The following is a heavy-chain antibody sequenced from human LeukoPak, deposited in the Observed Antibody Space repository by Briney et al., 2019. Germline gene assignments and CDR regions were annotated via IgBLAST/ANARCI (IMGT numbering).Heavy chain of an antibody. CDR2: INHSGST. V-gene: IGHV4-34*01. D-gene: IGHD5-18*01. CDR1: GGSFGGYY. J-gene: IGHJ6*04. CDR3: ARVRIQLWLRYGMDV. Sequence: KPSETLSLTCAVYGGSFGGYYWSWIRQPPGKGLEWIGEINHSGSTNYNPSLKSRVTISVDTSQNQFSLKLSSVTAADTAVYYCARVRIQLWLRYGMDVWGKGTTVTVSS.